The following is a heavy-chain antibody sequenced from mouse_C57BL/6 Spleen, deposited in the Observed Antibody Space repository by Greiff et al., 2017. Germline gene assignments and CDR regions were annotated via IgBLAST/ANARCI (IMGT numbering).Heavy chain of an antibody. D-gene: IGHD1-1*01. J-gene: IGHJ1*03. CDR3: ARWYYGSSYDWYFDV. V-gene: IGHV1-80*01. CDR2: IYPGDGDT. CDR1: GYAFSSYW. Sequence: VQLQQSGAELVKPGASVKISCKASGYAFSSYWMNWVKQRPGKGLEWIGQIYPGDGDTNYNGKFKGKATLTADKSSSTAHMQLSSLTSEDSAVYFCARWYYGSSYDWYFDVWGTGTTVTVSS.